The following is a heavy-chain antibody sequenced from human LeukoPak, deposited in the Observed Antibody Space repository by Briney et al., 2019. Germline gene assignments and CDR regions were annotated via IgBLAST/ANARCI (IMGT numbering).Heavy chain of an antibody. D-gene: IGHD2-2*01. CDR1: GFTFSTCH. CDR3: ARENRDCTSSNCYFDY. V-gene: IGHV3-33*01. J-gene: IGHJ4*02. Sequence: PGGSLRLSCAASGFTFSTCHMHWVRQAPGKGLEWVAVIWYDGSKKDYGDSVKGRFTISRDNSKNTVYLQMNSLRAEDTAVYFCARENRDCTSSNCYFDYWGQGTLVTVSA. CDR2: IWYDGSKK.